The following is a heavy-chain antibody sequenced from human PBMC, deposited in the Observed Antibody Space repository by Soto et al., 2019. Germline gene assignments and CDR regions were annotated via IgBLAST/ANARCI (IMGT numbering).Heavy chain of an antibody. CDR3: ASSGYSGYDSYSGMDV. V-gene: IGHV1-2*04. D-gene: IGHD5-12*01. J-gene: IGHJ6*02. CDR1: GYTFTGYY. Sequence: ASVKVSCKASGYTFTGYYMHWVRQAPGQGLEWMGWINPNSGGTNYAQKFQGWVTMTRDTSISTAYMELSRLRSDDTAVYYCASSGYSGYDSYSGMDVWGQGTAVTVSS. CDR2: INPNSGGT.